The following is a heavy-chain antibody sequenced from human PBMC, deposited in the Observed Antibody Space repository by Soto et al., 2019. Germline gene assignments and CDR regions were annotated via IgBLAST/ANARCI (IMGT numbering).Heavy chain of an antibody. CDR1: GFTFSGSA. J-gene: IGHJ3*02. D-gene: IGHD1-1*01. CDR3: TRLETGTTAFDI. Sequence: GGSLRLSCAASGFTFSGSAMHWVRQASGKGLEWVSRIRSKANSYATAYAASVKGRCTISRDDSKNTAYLQMNSMKTEDTAVYYCTRLETGTTAFDIWGQGTRVTVSS. V-gene: IGHV3-73*01. CDR2: IRSKANSYAT.